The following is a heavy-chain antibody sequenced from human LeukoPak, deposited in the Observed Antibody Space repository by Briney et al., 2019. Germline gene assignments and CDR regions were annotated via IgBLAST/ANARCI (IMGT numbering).Heavy chain of an antibody. V-gene: IGHV3-7*03. CDR1: GFTFSGFW. CDR3: AKDHGGVISYYFDY. Sequence: GGSLRLSCAVSGFTFSGFWMSWSPQAPGKGLEWVASINSDGSEGYYADVVKGRFTISRDNAKNSLYLQINSLRAEDTAVYYCAKDHGGVISYYFDYWGQGTLVTVSS. D-gene: IGHD3-3*01. J-gene: IGHJ4*02. CDR2: INSDGSEG.